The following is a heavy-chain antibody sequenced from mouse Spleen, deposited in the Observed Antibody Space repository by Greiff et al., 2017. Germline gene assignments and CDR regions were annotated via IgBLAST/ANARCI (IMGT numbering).Heavy chain of an antibody. CDR2: IYPRSGNT. Sequence: QVQLQQSGAELARPGASVKLSCKASGYTFTSYGISWVKQRTGQGLEWIGEIYPRSGNTYYNEKFKGKATLTADKSSSTAYMELRSLTSEDSAVYFCARSLSTMITTDYYAMDYWGQGTSVTVSS. D-gene: IGHD2-4*01. J-gene: IGHJ4*01. CDR3: ARSLSTMITTDYYAMDY. V-gene: IGHV1-81*01. CDR1: GYTFTSYG.